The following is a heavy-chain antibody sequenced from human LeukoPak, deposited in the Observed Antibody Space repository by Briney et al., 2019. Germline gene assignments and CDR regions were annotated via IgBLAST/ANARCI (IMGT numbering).Heavy chain of an antibody. V-gene: IGHV1-2*02. Sequence: ASVKVSCKASGYTFTGYYMHWVRQAPGQGLEWMGWINPNSGGTNYAQKFQGRVTMTRDTSISTAYMELSRLRSDDTAVYYCARGLAWGAVTTGFAYWGQGTLVTVSS. CDR2: INPNSGGT. CDR3: ARGLAWGAVTTGFAY. J-gene: IGHJ4*02. CDR1: GYTFTGYY. D-gene: IGHD4-17*01.